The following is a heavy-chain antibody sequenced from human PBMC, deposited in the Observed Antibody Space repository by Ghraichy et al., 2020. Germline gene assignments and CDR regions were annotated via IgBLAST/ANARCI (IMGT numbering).Heavy chain of an antibody. J-gene: IGHJ6*02. CDR3: ARGSKVVRFYYYDGMDV. CDR2: ITSSSRTT. V-gene: IGHV3-48*02. D-gene: IGHD4-23*01. Sequence: GGSLRLSCVGSGFTFSGYSMNWVRQSQGKGLEWVSYITSSSRTTFYADSVKGRFTISRDNVQNSLYLQMNSLRDEDTAEYYCARGSKVVRFYYYDGMDVWGQGTTVTVAS. CDR1: GFTFSGYS.